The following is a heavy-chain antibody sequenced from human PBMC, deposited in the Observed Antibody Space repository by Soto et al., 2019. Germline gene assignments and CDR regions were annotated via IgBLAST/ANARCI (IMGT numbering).Heavy chain of an antibody. CDR1: GGFVSSGSYY. CDR3: ARVERGTATTVVDAFDI. D-gene: IGHD1-1*01. Sequence: QVQLQQWGAGLLKPSETLSLTCAVYGGFVSSGSYYWSWIRQPPGKGLEWIGEMSHSGGTHFNPSIKSRVTISVDKSNNQFSLKMSSVTAAATALYYCARVERGTATTVVDAFDIWGPGTMFTVSS. V-gene: IGHV4-34*01. CDR2: MSHSGGT. J-gene: IGHJ3*02.